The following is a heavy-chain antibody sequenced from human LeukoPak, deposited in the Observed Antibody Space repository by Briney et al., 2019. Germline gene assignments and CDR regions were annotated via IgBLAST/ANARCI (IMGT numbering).Heavy chain of an antibody. D-gene: IGHD3-16*02. CDR1: GFTLSNYG. Sequence: GRSLRLSCAASGFTLSNYGMHRVRQAPGKRLECVAVISYDGSNIFYDDSVKGLFSISRDNSKNMLYLQMNSLTAEDTAVYYCAKDHAEITLGGVIVVYYRYYSIDVMGQGITITVSS. J-gene: IGHJ6*02. CDR3: AKDHAEITLGGVIVVYYRYYSIDV. V-gene: IGHV3-30*18. CDR2: ISYDGSNI.